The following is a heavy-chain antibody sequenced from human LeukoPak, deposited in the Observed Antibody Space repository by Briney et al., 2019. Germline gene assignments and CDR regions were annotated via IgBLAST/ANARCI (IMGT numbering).Heavy chain of an antibody. Sequence: SGGSLRHSRAASGFTVSSKYMSWVRQPPAKGLEWVSVIYSDGNTYYADSVRGRFTLSSDNHNNTRYLQMNSRRDEDTAVYYSARNEGYSRYDYWGQGTLVSVSS. CDR1: GFTVSSKY. CDR3: ARNEGYSRYDY. CDR2: IYSDGNT. J-gene: IGHJ4*02. V-gene: IGHV3-53*01. D-gene: IGHD5-24*01.